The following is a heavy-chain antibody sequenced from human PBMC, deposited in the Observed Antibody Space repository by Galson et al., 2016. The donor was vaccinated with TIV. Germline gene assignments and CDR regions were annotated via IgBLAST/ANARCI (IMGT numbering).Heavy chain of an antibody. CDR1: GFTFDDYD. J-gene: IGHJ4*02. V-gene: IGHV3-53*01. Sequence: SLRLSCAASGFTFDDYDMSWVRQAPGKGLEWVSLIYSDGSTYYADSVKGRFTISRDNSKNTVYLQMNSLRAEDTAVYYCAKTTPAEIQLGYYFDHWGQGTLVTASS. D-gene: IGHD5-18*01. CDR3: AKTTPAEIQLGYYFDH. CDR2: IYSDGST.